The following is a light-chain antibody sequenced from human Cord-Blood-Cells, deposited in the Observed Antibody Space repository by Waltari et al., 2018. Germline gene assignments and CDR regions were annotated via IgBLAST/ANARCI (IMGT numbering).Light chain of an antibody. CDR2: EVR. V-gene: IGLV2-8*01. Sequence: QSALTQPPPVSGSPGQSVPISCPGTSSDVGRTIIVPWYHQHPGKAPKLMIYEVRKRPSGVPGRFSGSKSGTTASLTVFGLQAEDEADYYCSSYAGSNNWVFGGGTKLTVL. CDR1: SSDVGRTII. J-gene: IGLJ3*02. CDR3: SSYAGSNNWV.